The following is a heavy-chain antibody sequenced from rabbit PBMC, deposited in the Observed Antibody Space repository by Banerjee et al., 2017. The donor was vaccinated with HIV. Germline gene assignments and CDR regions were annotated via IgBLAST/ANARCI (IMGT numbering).Heavy chain of an antibody. CDR1: GFSFTNNYW. Sequence: QSLEESRGDLVKPGASLTLTCTASGFSFTNNYWLCWVRQAPGKGLEWIACIGAGSASAYYATWAKGRFTISRTTTTVTLQLNSLTAADTATYFCARDAGYAGSNLWGPGTLVTVS. V-gene: IGHV1S40*01. CDR2: IGAGSASA. D-gene: IGHD4-2*01. CDR3: ARDAGYAGSNL. J-gene: IGHJ4*01.